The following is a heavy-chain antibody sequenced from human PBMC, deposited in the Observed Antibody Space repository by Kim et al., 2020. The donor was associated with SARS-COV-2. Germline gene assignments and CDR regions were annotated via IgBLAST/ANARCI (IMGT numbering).Heavy chain of an antibody. CDR2: ST. Sequence: STYYNPSLKGRVTISVDTSKNQFSLKLSSVTAADTAVYYCAREGSGAVYWGQGTLVTVSS. D-gene: IGHD1-26*01. V-gene: IGHV4-31*02. J-gene: IGHJ4*02. CDR3: AREGSGAVY.